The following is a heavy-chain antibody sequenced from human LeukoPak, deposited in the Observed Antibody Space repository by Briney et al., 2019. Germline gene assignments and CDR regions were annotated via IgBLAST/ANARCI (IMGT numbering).Heavy chain of an antibody. CDR2: ISSNGGST. V-gene: IGHV3-64D*09. Sequence: GGSLRLSCTASGFTFSIYAMHWVRQAPGKGLEDVSAISSNGGSTYYADSVKGRFTISRDNSKNTVFLQMSSLRTEDTAVYFCVKDDRYYYDSSGYPSWGQGTLVTVSS. CDR3: VKDDRYYYDSSGYPS. J-gene: IGHJ4*02. D-gene: IGHD3-22*01. CDR1: GFTFSIYA.